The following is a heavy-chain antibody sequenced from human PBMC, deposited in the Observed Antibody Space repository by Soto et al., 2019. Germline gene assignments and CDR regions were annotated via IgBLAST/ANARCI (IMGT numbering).Heavy chain of an antibody. V-gene: IGHV3-30-3*01. CDR1: GFTFSSYA. CDR3: ARDDRSNDFDY. CDR2: ISYDGSNK. J-gene: IGHJ4*02. Sequence: QVQLVESGGGVVQPGRSLRLSCAASGFTFSSYALHWVRQAPGKGLEWVALISYDGSNKYYADSVKGRFTISRDNSKNTLYLQMNILKPEDTAVYYCARDDRSNDFDYWGQGTLVTVSS.